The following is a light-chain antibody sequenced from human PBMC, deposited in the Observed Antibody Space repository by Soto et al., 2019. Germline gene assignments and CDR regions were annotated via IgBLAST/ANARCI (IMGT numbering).Light chain of an antibody. J-gene: IGKJ2*01. CDR1: QIIRTY. CDR2: SAS. V-gene: IGKV1-39*01. CDR3: QQGYSTLPYT. Sequence: DIQMTQSPSSLSASVGDRVTITCRSSQIIRTYLNWYQQKPGKAPKHLIYSASTLQSGVPSRFSGSGSGANFSLTISSLQPEDFATYYCQQGYSTLPYTFGQGTKVEI.